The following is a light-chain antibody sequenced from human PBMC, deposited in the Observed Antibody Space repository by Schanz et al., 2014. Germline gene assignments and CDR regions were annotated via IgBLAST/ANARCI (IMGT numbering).Light chain of an antibody. Sequence: QSVLTQPPSASGSPGQSVTISCTGTSNDVGRYDYVSWYQQPPGKAPKLIIYDVSNRPSGVSNRFSGSKSGNTASLTISGLQADDEADYYCSSYTSSTSVVFGGGTKLTVL. V-gene: IGLV2-14*01. CDR3: SSYTSSTSVV. CDR1: SNDVGRYDY. CDR2: DVS. J-gene: IGLJ2*01.